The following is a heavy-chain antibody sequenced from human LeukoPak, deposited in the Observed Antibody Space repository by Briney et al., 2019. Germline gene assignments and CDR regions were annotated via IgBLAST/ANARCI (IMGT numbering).Heavy chain of an antibody. CDR1: GFTFSTYT. CDR3: AIDPNWGTHS. V-gene: IGHV3-23*01. J-gene: IGHJ4*02. D-gene: IGHD7-27*01. CDR2: IGSSGGGI. Sequence: GGSLRLSCAASGFTFSTYTMYWVRHPPGKRLEWVSIIGSSGGGIHYADSVKGRFTISRDNSKNALYLQMNSLGVEDAAVYYCAIDPNWGTHSWGQGVLVTVSS.